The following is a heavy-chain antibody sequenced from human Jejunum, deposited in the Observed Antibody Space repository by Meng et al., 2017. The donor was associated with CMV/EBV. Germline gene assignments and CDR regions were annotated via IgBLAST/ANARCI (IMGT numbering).Heavy chain of an antibody. CDR2: IYYSGST. J-gene: IGHJ4*02. Sequence: CTVSGGSTNTRYWTWIRQPPGKGLEWIGYIYYSGSTNCNPSLKSRVTISLDTSKNQFSLKLNSVTAADTAVYYCARVFGPRYFDYWGQGTRVTVSS. CDR1: GGSTNTRY. V-gene: IGHV4-59*11. CDR3: ARVFGPRYFDY. D-gene: IGHD3-3*01.